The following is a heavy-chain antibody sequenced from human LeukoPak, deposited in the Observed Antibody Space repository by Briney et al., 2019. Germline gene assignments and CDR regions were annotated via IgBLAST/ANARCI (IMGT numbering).Heavy chain of an antibody. CDR1: GGSISTYY. J-gene: IGHJ4*02. Sequence: SQTLSLTCAVSGGSISTYYWSWIRQPPGKGLEWIGYIHYSGSSNYNPSLKSRVTISLDTSKNQFSLKLSSVTAADTAVYYCARGAAATYWGQGTLVTVSS. CDR2: IHYSGSS. V-gene: IGHV4-59*01. D-gene: IGHD6-13*01. CDR3: ARGAAATY.